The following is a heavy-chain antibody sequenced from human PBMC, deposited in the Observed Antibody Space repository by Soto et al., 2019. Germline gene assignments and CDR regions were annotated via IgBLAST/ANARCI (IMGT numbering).Heavy chain of an antibody. CDR1: GFTVSSNY. J-gene: IGHJ4*02. CDR2: IKSKTDGGTT. CDR3: TTAPASAYYDSSGYYYFDY. Sequence: GGSLRLSCAASGFTVSSNYMSWVRQAPGKGLEWVGRIKSKTDGGTTDYAAPVKGRFTISRDDSKNTLYLQMNSLKTEDTAVYYCTTAPASAYYDSSGYYYFDYWGQGTLVTVSS. V-gene: IGHV3-15*01. D-gene: IGHD3-22*01.